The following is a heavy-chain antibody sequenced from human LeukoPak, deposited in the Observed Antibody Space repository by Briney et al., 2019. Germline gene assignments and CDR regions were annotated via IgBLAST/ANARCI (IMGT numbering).Heavy chain of an antibody. Sequence: ASVKVSCKASGYTFTSNYLHWVRQAPGQSLEWMGIINPSGGRTTYAQKFQGRVSMTRGTSTTTVYMELSSLRYEDTAVYYCARGAIFGVVITDYWGQGTLVTVSS. J-gene: IGHJ4*02. CDR1: GYTFTSNY. CDR3: ARGAIFGVVITDY. D-gene: IGHD3-3*02. V-gene: IGHV1-46*01. CDR2: INPSGGRT.